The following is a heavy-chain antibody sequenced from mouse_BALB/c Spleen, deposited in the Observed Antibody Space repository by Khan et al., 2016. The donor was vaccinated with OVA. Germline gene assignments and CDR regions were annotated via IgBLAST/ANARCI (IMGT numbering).Heavy chain of an antibody. V-gene: IGHV1S56*01. D-gene: IGHD1-1*01. CDR2: IYPGDGRT. CDR1: GFTFINYY. CDR3: AISYYGSFWYVDV. Sequence: QVQLKQSGPELVKPGASVKMSCKASGFTFINYYIHWVKQRPGQGLEWIGWIYPGDGRTKYNEKFKGKTTLTTDKSSSTTYMLLSSLTSEDSAIYFCAISYYGSFWYVDVWGAGTTVTVSS. J-gene: IGHJ1*01.